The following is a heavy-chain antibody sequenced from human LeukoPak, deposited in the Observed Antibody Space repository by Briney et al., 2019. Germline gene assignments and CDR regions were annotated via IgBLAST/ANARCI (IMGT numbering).Heavy chain of an antibody. CDR1: GFTFSSYA. CDR3: ARDRTIWFGGLDY. Sequence: GGSLRLSCAASGFTFSSYAMHWVRQAPGKGLEWVAVISYDGSNKYYADSVKGRFTISRDNSKNTLYLQMNSLRAEDTAVYYCARDRTIWFGGLDYWGQGTLVTVSS. V-gene: IGHV3-30-3*01. CDR2: ISYDGSNK. D-gene: IGHD3-10*01. J-gene: IGHJ4*02.